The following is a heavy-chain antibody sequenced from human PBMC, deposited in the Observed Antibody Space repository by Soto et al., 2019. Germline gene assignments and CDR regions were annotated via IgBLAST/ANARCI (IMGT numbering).Heavy chain of an antibody. J-gene: IGHJ6*02. CDR2: IYPGDSGN. V-gene: IGHV5-51*01. CDR1: GYTFTNYW. CDR3: AASISYNGMDV. Sequence: GESLKISCKGYGYTFTNYWIGWVRQMPGKGPEWMGLIYPGDSGNKYNPSFQGQVTISADKSITTTYLQWSSLKASETAIYYCAASISYNGMDVWGQGTTVTVSS.